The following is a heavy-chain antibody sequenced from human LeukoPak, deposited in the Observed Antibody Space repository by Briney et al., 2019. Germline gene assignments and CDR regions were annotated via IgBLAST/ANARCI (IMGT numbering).Heavy chain of an antibody. D-gene: IGHD4-17*01. CDR3: AKASEDYGDYFPFDY. CDR2: ISWNSGNI. CDR1: GFTFSTYA. J-gene: IGHJ4*02. V-gene: IGHV3-9*01. Sequence: GGSLRLSCAASGFTFSTYAMHWVRQAPGKGLEWVSGISWNSGNIGYADSVKGRFTISRDNSKNTLYLQMNSLRAEDTAVYYCAKASEDYGDYFPFDYWGQGTLVTVSS.